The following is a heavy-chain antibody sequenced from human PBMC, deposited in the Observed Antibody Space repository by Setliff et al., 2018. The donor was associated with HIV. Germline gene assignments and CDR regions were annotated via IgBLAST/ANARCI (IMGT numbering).Heavy chain of an antibody. CDR1: GFTYRTFS. CDR3: AKSDYNFNNLAGPNYFDY. D-gene: IGHD4-4*01. CDR2: ITGSGSTT. Sequence: HPGGSLRLSCAASGFTYRTFSMSWVRQAPGKGREWVSAITGSGSTTYYADSVKGRFTISRDNSNNTLFLHMDNLRAEDTAIYYCAKSDYNFNNLAGPNYFDYWGQGALVTVSS. J-gene: IGHJ4*02. V-gene: IGHV3-23*01.